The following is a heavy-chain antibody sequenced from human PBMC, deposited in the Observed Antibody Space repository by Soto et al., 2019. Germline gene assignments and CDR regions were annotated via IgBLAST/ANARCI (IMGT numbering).Heavy chain of an antibody. J-gene: IGHJ6*02. D-gene: IGHD2-15*01. V-gene: IGHV4-59*01. CDR3: ARDRRYCSGGSCHYGMDV. CDR2: IYYSGST. Sequence: LSLTCTVSGGSISSYYWSWIRQPPGKGLEWIGYIYYSGSTNYNPSLKSRVTISVDTSKNQFSLKLSSVTAADTAVYYCARDRRYCSGGSCHYGMDVCGQGTTVTVYS. CDR1: GGSISSYY.